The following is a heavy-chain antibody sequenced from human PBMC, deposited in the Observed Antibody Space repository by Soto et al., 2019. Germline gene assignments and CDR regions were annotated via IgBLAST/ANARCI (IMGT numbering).Heavy chain of an antibody. CDR3: GIARYDRCYLYYGMDI. Sequence: QVQLVQSGAEVKKPGSSVKVSCKASGDTFSSYTISWVRQAPGQGLEWMGRTIPVLAITNYARKLQGRVTINADKSTSTVYMELSSLRSEDTAIYYCGIARYDRCYLYYGMDIWGQGTTVTVSS. CDR2: TIPVLAIT. V-gene: IGHV1-69*02. CDR1: GDTFSSYT. J-gene: IGHJ6*02. D-gene: IGHD3-22*01.